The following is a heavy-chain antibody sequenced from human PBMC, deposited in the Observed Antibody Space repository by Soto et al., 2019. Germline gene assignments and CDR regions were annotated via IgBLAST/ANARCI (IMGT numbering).Heavy chain of an antibody. CDR2: IDWDDDK. D-gene: IGHD5-18*01. Sequence: ESGPTLVNPTQTLTLTCTFSGFSLSTSGMCVSWIRQPPGKALEWLARIDWDDDKYYSTSLKTRLTISKDTSKNQVVLTMTNMDPVDTATYYCARIGSTAPEDYYMDVWGKGTTVTVSS. CDR1: GFSLSTSGMC. J-gene: IGHJ6*03. CDR3: ARIGSTAPEDYYMDV. V-gene: IGHV2-70*11.